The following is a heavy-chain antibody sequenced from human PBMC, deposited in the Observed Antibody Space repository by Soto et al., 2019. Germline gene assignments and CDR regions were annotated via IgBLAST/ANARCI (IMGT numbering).Heavy chain of an antibody. D-gene: IGHD3-9*01. J-gene: IGHJ3*02. CDR3: AKDYDILTGYYFPYAFDI. Sequence: EVQLLESGGGLVQPGGSLRLSCAASGFTFSSYAMSWVRQAPGKGLEWVSAISGSGGSTYYADSVKGRFTISRDNSKNTLYLQMNSLRAEDTAVYYCAKDYDILTGYYFPYAFDIWGQGTMVTVSS. V-gene: IGHV3-23*01. CDR1: GFTFSSYA. CDR2: ISGSGGST.